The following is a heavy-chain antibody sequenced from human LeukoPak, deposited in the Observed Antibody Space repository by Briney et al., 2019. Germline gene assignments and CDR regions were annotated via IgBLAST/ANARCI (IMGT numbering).Heavy chain of an antibody. D-gene: IGHD3-10*01. J-gene: IGHJ5*02. V-gene: IGHV3-23*01. CDR3: AKDDGSGRYNDH. CDR2: IGSGGGDT. CDR1: GFTFSSYA. Sequence: PGGSLRLSCAASGFTFSSYAMSWVRQAPGKGLEWVSTIGSGGGDTYYADSVKGRFIISRDNSKNTLYVQMNSLRVEDTAVYYCAKDDGSGRYNDHWGQGTLVPVSS.